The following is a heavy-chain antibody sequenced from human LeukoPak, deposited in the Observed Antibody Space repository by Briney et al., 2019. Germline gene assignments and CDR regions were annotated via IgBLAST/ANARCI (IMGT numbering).Heavy chain of an antibody. D-gene: IGHD3-16*01. CDR3: ARDPRWAFGGVVGGDFDF. Sequence: SETLSLTCAVYGGSFSGHYWSWIRQPPGKGLEWIGEINHRGSTNSHPSPKSRVTTSVDTSKNQFSLNLRSVTPADTAMYYCARDPRWAFGGVVGGDFDFWSQGILVTVSS. CDR1: GGSFSGHY. V-gene: IGHV4-34*01. CDR2: INHRGST. J-gene: IGHJ4*02.